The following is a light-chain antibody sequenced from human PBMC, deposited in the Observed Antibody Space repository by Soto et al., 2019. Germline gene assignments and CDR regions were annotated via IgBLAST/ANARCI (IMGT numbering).Light chain of an antibody. CDR3: QQRENWPSYT. J-gene: IGKJ2*01. CDR2: DVS. CDR1: QYIRSS. V-gene: IGKV3-11*01. Sequence: EIVLTQSPATLSLSPGESATLSCRAGQYIRSSLAWYQHKPGQAPRLLIYDVSTRATGVPARFSGSGSGTDFTLTISSLEPEDFAVYYCQQRENWPSYTFGQGTKLEI.